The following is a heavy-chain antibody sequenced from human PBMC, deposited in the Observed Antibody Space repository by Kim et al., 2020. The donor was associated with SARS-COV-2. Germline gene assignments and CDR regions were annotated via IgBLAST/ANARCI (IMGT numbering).Heavy chain of an antibody. V-gene: IGHV3-48*02. CDR1: GFTFSSYS. CDR3: AREGQWLAHDAFDI. Sequence: GGSLRLSCAASGFTFSSYSMNWVRQAPGKGLEWVSYISSSSSTIYYADSVKGRFTISRDNAKNSLYLQMNSLRDDDTAVYYCAREGQWLAHDAFDIWGQGTMVTVSS. D-gene: IGHD6-19*01. CDR2: ISSSSSTI. J-gene: IGHJ3*02.